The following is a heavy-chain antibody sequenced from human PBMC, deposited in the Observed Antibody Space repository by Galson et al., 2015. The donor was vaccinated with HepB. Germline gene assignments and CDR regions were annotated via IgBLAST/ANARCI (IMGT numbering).Heavy chain of an antibody. CDR3: ARGSRWAVVVPAAIHP. CDR1: GYTFTSYD. CDR2: MNPNSGNT. Sequence: SVKVSCKASGYTFTSYDINWVRQATGQGLEWMGWMNPNSGNTGYAQKFQGRVTMTRNTSISTAYMELSSLRSEDTAVYYCARGSRWAVVVPAAIHPWGQGTLVTVSS. V-gene: IGHV1-8*01. D-gene: IGHD2-2*02. J-gene: IGHJ4*02.